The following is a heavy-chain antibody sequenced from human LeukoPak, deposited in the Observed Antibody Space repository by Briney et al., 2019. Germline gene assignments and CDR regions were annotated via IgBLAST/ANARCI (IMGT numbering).Heavy chain of an antibody. CDR1: GFPFSSYW. V-gene: IGHV3-7*04. Sequence: GGSLRLSCVASGFPFSSYWMTWVRQAPGKGLEWVANIKQDGGKKSYVDSVKGRFTISRDNAKNSLYLQMNSLRAEDTAIYYCTRVGYIDEGIDYWGQGTLVTVSS. D-gene: IGHD5-24*01. CDR3: TRVGYIDEGIDY. CDR2: IKQDGGKK. J-gene: IGHJ4*02.